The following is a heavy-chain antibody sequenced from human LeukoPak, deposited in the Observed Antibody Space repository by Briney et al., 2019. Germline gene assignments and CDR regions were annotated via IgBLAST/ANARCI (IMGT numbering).Heavy chain of an antibody. CDR2: ISYDGGKA. J-gene: IGHJ4*02. Sequence: PGGSLRLSCAASGFTFSSFGIHWVRQAPGKGLEWVAVISYDGGKAYYADSVKGRFTISRDNSKNTLYLQMNSLRAEDTAVYYCARDEIEFDYWGQGTLVTVSS. CDR1: GFTFSSFG. V-gene: IGHV3-30*03. CDR3: ARDEIEFDY. D-gene: IGHD5-24*01.